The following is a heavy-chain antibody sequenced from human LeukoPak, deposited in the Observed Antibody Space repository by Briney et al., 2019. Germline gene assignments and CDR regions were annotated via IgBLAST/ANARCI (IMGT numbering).Heavy chain of an antibody. CDR2: IYYSGST. CDR1: GVSISSGGYY. J-gene: IGHJ4*02. V-gene: IGHV4-31*03. Sequence: PSQTLSLTCTVSGVSISSGGYYWSWIRQHPGKGLEWIGYIYYSGSTYYNPSLKSRVTISVDTSKNQFSLKLSSVTAADTAVYYCARLDYGDYTYYFDYWGQGILVTVSS. CDR3: ARLDYGDYTYYFDY. D-gene: IGHD4-17*01.